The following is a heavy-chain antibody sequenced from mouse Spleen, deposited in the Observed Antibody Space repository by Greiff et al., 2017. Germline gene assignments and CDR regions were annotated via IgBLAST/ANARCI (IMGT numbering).Heavy chain of an antibody. V-gene: IGHV5-9-1*01. D-gene: IGHD2-4*01. CDR3: ARRGITDYFDY. Sequence: EVKLMESGGGLVKPGGSLKLSCAASGFTFSSYAMSWVRQTPEKRLEWVATISSGGSYTYYPDSVKGRFTISRDNAKNTLYLQMSSLRSEDTAMYYCARRGITDYFDYWGQGTTLTVSS. CDR2: ISSGGSYT. J-gene: IGHJ2*01. CDR1: GFTFSSYA.